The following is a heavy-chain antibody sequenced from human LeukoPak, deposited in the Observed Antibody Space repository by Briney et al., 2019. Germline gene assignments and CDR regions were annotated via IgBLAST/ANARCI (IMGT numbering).Heavy chain of an antibody. V-gene: IGHV3-15*04. CDR2: IESKTDGGTT. D-gene: IGHD1-26*01. Sequence: PGGSLRLSCAASGFTFSNAWMSWVRQAPGKGLEWVGRIESKTDGGTTDYAAPVKGRFTISRDDSKNTLYLQMNSLKTEDTAVYYCTTDLPRHIVGAKAVDYWGQGTLVTVSS. CDR3: TTDLPRHIVGAKAVDY. J-gene: IGHJ4*02. CDR1: GFTFSNAW.